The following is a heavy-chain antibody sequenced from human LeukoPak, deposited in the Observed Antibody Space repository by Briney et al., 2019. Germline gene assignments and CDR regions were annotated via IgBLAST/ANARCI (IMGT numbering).Heavy chain of an antibody. J-gene: IGHJ4*02. Sequence: PGGSLRLSCTASGFTFGDHAMSWVRQAPGKGLEWVGIIRSKAYGWTTEYAASVKGRFTISRDDSKSIAYLQMNSLKTGDTAAYYCIRDFGTATPYYFDYWGQGTLVTVSS. CDR3: IRDFGTATPYYFDY. V-gene: IGHV3-49*04. CDR2: IRSKAYGWTT. CDR1: GFTFGDHA. D-gene: IGHD4-11*01.